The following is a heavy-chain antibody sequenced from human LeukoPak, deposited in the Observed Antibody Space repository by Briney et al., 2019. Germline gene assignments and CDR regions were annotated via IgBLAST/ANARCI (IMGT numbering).Heavy chain of an antibody. CDR2: ISSSSSYI. J-gene: IGHJ4*02. D-gene: IGHD3-10*01. CDR1: GFTFDDYG. CDR3: ARDAGLWFGELFCDY. V-gene: IGHV3-21*01. Sequence: PGGSLRLSCAASGFTFDDYGLSWVRQAPGKGLEWVSSISSSSSYIYYADSVEGRFTISRDNAKNSLYLQMNSLRAEDTAVYYCARDAGLWFGELFCDYWGQGTLVTVSS.